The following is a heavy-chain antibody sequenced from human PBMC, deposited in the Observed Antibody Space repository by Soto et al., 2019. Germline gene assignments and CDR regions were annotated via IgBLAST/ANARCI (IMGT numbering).Heavy chain of an antibody. CDR1: GFTFSSYG. Sequence: QVQLVESGGGVVQPGRSLRLSCAASGFTFSSYGMHWVRQAPGKGLEWVAVISYDGSNKYYADSVKGRFTISRDNSKNTLYLQMNSLRAEDTAVYSCAKDLEMATVEGMDVWGQGTTVTVSS. CDR3: AKDLEMATVEGMDV. D-gene: IGHD4-4*01. V-gene: IGHV3-30*18. J-gene: IGHJ6*02. CDR2: ISYDGSNK.